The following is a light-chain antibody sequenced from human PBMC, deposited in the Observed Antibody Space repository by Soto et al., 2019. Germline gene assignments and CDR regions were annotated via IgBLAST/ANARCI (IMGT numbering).Light chain of an antibody. CDR1: SSNIRTNT. J-gene: IGLJ3*02. CDR3: AAWDDSLNGWV. V-gene: IGLV1-44*01. Sequence: HSVLAQPPSASGTPGQRVTISCSGSSSNIRTNTVNWYHQLPGTAPKLLIYSNNQRPSGVPDRFSGSKSGTSASLAISGLQSEDEADYYCAAWDDSLNGWVFGGGTKLTVL. CDR2: SNN.